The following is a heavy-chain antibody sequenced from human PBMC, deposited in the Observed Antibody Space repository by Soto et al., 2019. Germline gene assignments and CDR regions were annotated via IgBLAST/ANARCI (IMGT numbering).Heavy chain of an antibody. J-gene: IGHJ1*01. CDR2: IYYSWST. CDR3: AREGRGATPRGLYLQR. D-gene: IGHD1-26*01. V-gene: IGHV4-31*03. Sequence: SETVSLTCTVSGGSISSGGYYWSWIRQHPGKGLERIGYIYYSWSTYYNPSLKSRVTISVDTSKNQFSLKLSSVTAAGTAVYYPAREGRGATPRGLYLQRWGKGTLVIVCS. CDR1: GGSISSGGYY.